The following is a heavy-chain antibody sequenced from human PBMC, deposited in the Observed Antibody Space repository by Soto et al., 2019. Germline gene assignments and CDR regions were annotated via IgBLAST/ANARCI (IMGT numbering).Heavy chain of an antibody. D-gene: IGHD3-22*01. V-gene: IGHV4-39*01. CDR2: TYYSGST. CDR3: AKRRGGSGYYLH. J-gene: IGHJ4*02. Sequence: SETLSLTCTVSGGSISSNSYYWGWIRQPPGKGLEWIGTTYYSGSTYYDPSLKSRVTISVDTSKNQFSLKLNSVTAADTAVYYCAKRRGGSGYYLHWGQVMLFTVSS. CDR1: GGSISSNSYY.